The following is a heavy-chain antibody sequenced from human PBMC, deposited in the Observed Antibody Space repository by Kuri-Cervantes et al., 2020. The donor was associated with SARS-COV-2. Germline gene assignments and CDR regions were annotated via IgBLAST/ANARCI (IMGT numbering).Heavy chain of an antibody. D-gene: IGHD6-19*01. Sequence: SVKVSCKASGGPLNNYVINWVRQAPGQGLEWMGRIIPIFETVNYAQKFQGRVTITADKSTSTGYMELSSLRSEDTAVYYCASRWGIAVAGPPDYWGQGTLVTVSS. CDR1: GGPLNNYV. J-gene: IGHJ4*02. V-gene: IGHV1-69*06. CDR3: ASRWGIAVAGPPDY. CDR2: IIPIFETV.